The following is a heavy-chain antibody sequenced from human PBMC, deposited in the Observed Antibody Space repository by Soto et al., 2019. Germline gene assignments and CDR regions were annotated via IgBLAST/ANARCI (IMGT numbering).Heavy chain of an antibody. CDR3: ASTQQWLVLRFFSPFDY. CDR1: GGTFSSYA. D-gene: IGHD6-19*01. Sequence: QVQLVQSGAEVKKPGSSVKVSCKASGGTFSSYAISWVRQAPGQGLEWMGGIIPIFGTANYAQKFQGRVTITADESTSTAYMELSSLRSEDTAVYYCASTQQWLVLRFFSPFDYWGQGTLVTVSS. CDR2: IIPIFGTA. J-gene: IGHJ4*02. V-gene: IGHV1-69*01.